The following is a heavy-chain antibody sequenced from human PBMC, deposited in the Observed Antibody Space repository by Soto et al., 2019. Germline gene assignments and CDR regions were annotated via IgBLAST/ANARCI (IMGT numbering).Heavy chain of an antibody. CDR1: GFSVNSGY. D-gene: IGHD2-21*02. J-gene: IGHJ3*02. V-gene: IGHV3-53*04. CDR2: IYRGGTT. Sequence: EVQLVESGGDLVQPGGSLRLSCVASGFSVNSGYMNWVRQAPGKGPQWVSVIYRGGTTYQPDSVKGRFTISRDDSKNALSLQMNSLRPEDTAVYYCARANDFNALDIWGPGTMVTVSS. CDR3: ARANDFNALDI.